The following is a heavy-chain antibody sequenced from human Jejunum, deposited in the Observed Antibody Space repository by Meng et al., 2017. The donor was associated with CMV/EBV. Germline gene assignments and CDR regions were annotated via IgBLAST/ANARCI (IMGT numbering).Heavy chain of an antibody. D-gene: IGHD3-10*01. CDR2: IRSKTINYAT. CDR1: GFTFSDSA. CDR3: TRSPPGQFGFVDY. J-gene: IGHJ4*02. Sequence: GFTFSDSAVHWVRQAYGKGLEWVGRIRSKTINYATEYAAPVKGRFTISRDDSKNTAYLQMNSLKIEDTAVYYCTRSPPGQFGFVDYWGQGTLVTV. V-gene: IGHV3-73*01.